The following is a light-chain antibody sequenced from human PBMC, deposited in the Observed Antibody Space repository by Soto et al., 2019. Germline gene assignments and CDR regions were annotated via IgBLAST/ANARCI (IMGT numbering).Light chain of an antibody. Sequence: EIVLTQSTGTLSLSPGERSTVSCRASQSFTSGYLAWYQQKPGQAPRLLIYGASRRATGVPDRFSGSESETDFTLNISGLEPEDFAVYYCQQYDSSPRTFGQGTKVDIK. CDR1: QSFTSGY. J-gene: IGKJ1*01. CDR3: QQYDSSPRT. V-gene: IGKV3-20*01. CDR2: GAS.